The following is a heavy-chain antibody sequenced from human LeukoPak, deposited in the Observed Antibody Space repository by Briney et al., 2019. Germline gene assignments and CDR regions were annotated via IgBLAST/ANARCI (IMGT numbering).Heavy chain of an antibody. V-gene: IGHV4-61*01. D-gene: IGHD4-17*01. Sequence: PSETLSLTRTVSGGSVSSGSYYWSWIRQPPGKGLEWIGYIYYSGSTNYNPSLKSRVTISVDTSKNQFSLKLSSVTAADTAVYYCARAPDYGDYSDYWGQGTLVTVSS. CDR1: GGSVSSGSYY. CDR2: IYYSGST. CDR3: ARAPDYGDYSDY. J-gene: IGHJ4*02.